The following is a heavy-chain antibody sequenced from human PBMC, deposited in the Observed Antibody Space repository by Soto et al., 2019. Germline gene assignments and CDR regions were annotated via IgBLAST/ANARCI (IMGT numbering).Heavy chain of an antibody. V-gene: IGHV3-7*01. D-gene: IGHD5-18*01. Sequence: GGSLRLSCAASGFTFSSYWMSWVRQAPGKGLEWVANIKQDGSEKYYVDSVKGRFTISGDNAKNSLYLQMNSLRAEDTAVYYCARDGPYSYGYFHYYYGMDVWGQGTTVTV. J-gene: IGHJ6*02. CDR1: GFTFSSYW. CDR3: ARDGPYSYGYFHYYYGMDV. CDR2: IKQDGSEK.